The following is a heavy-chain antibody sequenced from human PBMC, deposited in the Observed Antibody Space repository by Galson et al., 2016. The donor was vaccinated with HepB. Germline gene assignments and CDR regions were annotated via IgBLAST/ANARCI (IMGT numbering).Heavy chain of an antibody. V-gene: IGHV1-18*01. CDR3: ARGNRVVVIPTTKFDP. CDR2: ITPNAGNT. D-gene: IGHD2-2*01. CDR1: GYTFTDYG. Sequence: VKVSCKASGYTFTDYGISWVRQVPGQGLEWMGMITPNAGNTKFAQRFQDRLSMARDPSTTTVYMELSSLTFEDTAVYYCARGNRVVVIPTTKFDPWGQGTLVTVSS. J-gene: IGHJ5*02.